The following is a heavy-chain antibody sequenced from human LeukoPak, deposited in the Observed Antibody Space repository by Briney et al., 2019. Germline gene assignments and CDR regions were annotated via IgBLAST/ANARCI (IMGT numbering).Heavy chain of an antibody. Sequence: PGGSLSLSCAASGFSVGSNYMSWGRQAPGKGLEGVSVIYSGGSTYYADSVKGRFTISRDNSKNTLYLQMNSLRAEDTAVYYCARHGVAVTSYFDYWGQGTLVTVSS. D-gene: IGHD2-2*01. V-gene: IGHV3-53*01. CDR3: ARHGVAVTSYFDY. J-gene: IGHJ4*02. CDR2: IYSGGST. CDR1: GFSVGSNY.